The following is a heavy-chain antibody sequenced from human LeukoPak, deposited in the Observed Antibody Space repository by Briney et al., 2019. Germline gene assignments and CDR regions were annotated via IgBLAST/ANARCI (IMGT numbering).Heavy chain of an antibody. D-gene: IGHD3-22*01. CDR1: GYTFTSYY. Sequence: GASVKVSCKASGYTFTSYYMHWVRQAPGQGLEWMGIINPSGGSTSYAQKFRGRVTMTRDTSTSTVYMELSSLRSEDTAVYYCARGDSSGYYDGEDAFDIWGQGTMVTVSS. J-gene: IGHJ3*02. CDR3: ARGDSSGYYDGEDAFDI. V-gene: IGHV1-46*01. CDR2: INPSGGST.